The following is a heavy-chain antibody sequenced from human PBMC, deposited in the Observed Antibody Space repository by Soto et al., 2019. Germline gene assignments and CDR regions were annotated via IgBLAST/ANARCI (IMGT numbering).Heavy chain of an antibody. CDR2: ISYDGSNK. D-gene: IGHD1-26*01. J-gene: IGHJ4*02. Sequence: GGSLRLSCAASGFTFSSYGMHWVRQAPGKGLEWVAVISYDGSNKYYADSVKGRFTISRDNSKNTLYLQMNSLRAEDTAVYYCAKGNTFGMVASDFDYWGQGTLVTVSS. V-gene: IGHV3-30*18. CDR1: GFTFSSYG. CDR3: AKGNTFGMVASDFDY.